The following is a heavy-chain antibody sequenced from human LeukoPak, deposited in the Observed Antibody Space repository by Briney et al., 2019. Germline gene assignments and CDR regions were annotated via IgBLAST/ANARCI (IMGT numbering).Heavy chain of an antibody. V-gene: IGHV1-2*02. D-gene: IGHD2-2*01. CDR3: ARDPKSQLLLDY. J-gene: IGHJ4*02. Sequence: ASVKVSFKSSAFTFTDEYIHWMRQPPGQGLEWMGWINPYSGAINYAQKFQGRVTLTRDTSISTAYMELSRLTSGETAVYYCARDPKSQLLLDYWGQGTLVTVSS. CDR1: AFTFTDEY. CDR2: INPYSGAI.